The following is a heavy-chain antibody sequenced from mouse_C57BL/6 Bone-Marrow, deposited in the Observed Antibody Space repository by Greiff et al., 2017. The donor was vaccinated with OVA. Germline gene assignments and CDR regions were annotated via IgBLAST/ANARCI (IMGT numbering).Heavy chain of an antibody. D-gene: IGHD1-1*01. CDR1: GFPITSGYY. V-gene: IGHV12-3*01. Sequence: KLVESGPGLVKPSQSLFLTCSITGFPITSGYYWIWIRQSPGKPLEWMGYITHSGETFYNPSLPSPISITRETSKNQFFLQLNSVTTEDTAMYYCAGDSRGYYYGSSPYYFDYWGQGTTLTVSS. J-gene: IGHJ2*01. CDR2: ITHSGET. CDR3: AGDSRGYYYGSSPYYFDY.